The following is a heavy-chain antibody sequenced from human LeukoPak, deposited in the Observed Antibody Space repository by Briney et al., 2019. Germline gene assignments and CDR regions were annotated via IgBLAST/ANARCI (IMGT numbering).Heavy chain of an antibody. CDR3: ARDSIVVVPAAIEVENWFDP. CDR1: GGSISSSSYY. J-gene: IGHJ5*02. D-gene: IGHD2-2*01. Sequence: SETLSLTCTVSGGSISSSSYYWGWIRQPPGKGLEWIGSIYYSGSTYYNPSLKSRVTISVDTSKNQFSLKLSSVTAADTAVYYCARDSIVVVPAAIEVENWFDPWGQGTLVTVSS. V-gene: IGHV4-39*07. CDR2: IYYSGST.